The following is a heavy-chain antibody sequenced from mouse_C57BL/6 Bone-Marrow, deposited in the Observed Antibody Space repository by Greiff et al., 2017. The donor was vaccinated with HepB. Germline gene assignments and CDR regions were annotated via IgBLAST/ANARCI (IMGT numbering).Heavy chain of an antibody. Sequence: QVQLQQPGAELVMPGASVKLSCKASGYTFTSYWMHWVKQRPGQGLEWIGEIDPSDSYTNYNQKFKGKSTLTVDKSSSTAYMQLSSLTSEDSAVYYCARREIYYGPYYYAMDYWGQETSVTVSS. CDR3: ARREIYYGPYYYAMDY. CDR1: GYTFTSYW. J-gene: IGHJ4*01. V-gene: IGHV1-69*01. CDR2: IDPSDSYT. D-gene: IGHD2-1*01.